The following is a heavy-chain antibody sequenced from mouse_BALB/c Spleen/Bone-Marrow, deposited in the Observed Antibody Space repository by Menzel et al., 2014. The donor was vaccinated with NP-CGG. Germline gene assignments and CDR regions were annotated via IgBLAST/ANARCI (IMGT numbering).Heavy chain of an antibody. V-gene: IGHV1-4*01. J-gene: IGHJ3*01. D-gene: IGHD2-2*01. CDR3: AREVYGSWFAY. CDR2: INPNSDYT. Sequence: QVQLKQSGAELARPGASVKMSCKASGYTFTYYTMYWVKQRPGQGLEWIGHINPNSDYTNYNQKFKDKATLTADKSSSTAYMQLSGLTSEDSAVYYCAREVYGSWFAYWGQGTLVTVSA. CDR1: GYTFTYYT.